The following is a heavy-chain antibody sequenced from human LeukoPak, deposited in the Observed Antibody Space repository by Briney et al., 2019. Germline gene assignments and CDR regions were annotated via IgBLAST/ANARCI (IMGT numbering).Heavy chain of an antibody. D-gene: IGHD3-22*01. CDR3: AQEWIDSSGYYDYYYGMDV. CDR1: GGTFSSYA. CDR2: IIPILGIA. Sequence: ASVKVSCKASGGTFSSYAISWVRQAPGQGLEWMGRIIPILGIANYAQKFQGRVTITADKSTSTAYMELSSLRSEDTAVYYCAQEWIDSSGYYDYYYGMDVWGQGTTVTVSS. V-gene: IGHV1-69*04. J-gene: IGHJ6*02.